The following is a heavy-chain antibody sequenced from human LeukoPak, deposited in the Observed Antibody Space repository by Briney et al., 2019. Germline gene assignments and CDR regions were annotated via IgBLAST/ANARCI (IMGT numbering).Heavy chain of an antibody. V-gene: IGHV1-2*02. CDR1: GYTFTGYY. CDR3: ARDHRAAAGTYYYYYYYMDV. D-gene: IGHD6-13*01. Sequence: ASVKVSCKASGYTFTGYYIHWVRQAPGQGLEWMGWINPNSGGTNYAQKFQGRVTMTRDTSISTAYMELSRLRSDDTAVYYCARDHRAAAGTYYYYYYYMDVWGKGTTVTISS. CDR2: INPNSGGT. J-gene: IGHJ6*03.